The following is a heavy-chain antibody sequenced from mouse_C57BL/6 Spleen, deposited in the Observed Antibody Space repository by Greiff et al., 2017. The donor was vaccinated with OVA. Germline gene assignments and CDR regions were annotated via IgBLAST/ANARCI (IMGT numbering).Heavy chain of an antibody. J-gene: IGHJ2*01. D-gene: IGHD2-1*01. Sequence: EVQLQQSGPELVKPGASVKISCKASGYTFTDYYMNWVKQSHGKSLEWIGDINPNNGGTSYNQKFKGKATLTVDKSSSTAYMELRSLTSEDSAVYYCASPIFYGNYVDYWGQGTTLTVSS. CDR2: INPNNGGT. V-gene: IGHV1-26*01. CDR3: ASPIFYGNYVDY. CDR1: GYTFTDYY.